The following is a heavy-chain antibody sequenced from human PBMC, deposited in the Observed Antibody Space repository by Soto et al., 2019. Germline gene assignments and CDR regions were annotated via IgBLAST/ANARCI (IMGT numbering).Heavy chain of an antibody. CDR3: ARVVSGRDYGDSIDY. CDR2: IKEDGSEK. J-gene: IGHJ4*02. CDR1: GFTFSSYA. V-gene: IGHV3-7*03. Sequence: PGGSLRLSCAASGFTFSSYAMSWVRQAPGKGLEWVANIKEDGSEKYYVDSVKGRFTTSRDNAKNSLYLQMNSLRAEDTAVYYCARVVSGRDYGDSIDYWGQGTLVTVSS. D-gene: IGHD4-17*01.